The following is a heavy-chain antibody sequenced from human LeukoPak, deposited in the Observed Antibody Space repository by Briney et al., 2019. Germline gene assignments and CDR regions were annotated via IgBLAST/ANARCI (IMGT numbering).Heavy chain of an antibody. D-gene: IGHD3-10*01. V-gene: IGHV3-66*01. CDR2: IYSGGST. Sequence: PGGSLRLSCAASGFTVSSNYMSWVRQAPGKGLEWVSAIYSGGSTYYADSVKGRFTISRDNSKNTLYLQMNSLRAEDTAVYYCARAPTSMVRGVIIWYAFDIWGQGTMVTVSS. J-gene: IGHJ3*02. CDR1: GFTVSSNY. CDR3: ARAPTSMVRGVIIWYAFDI.